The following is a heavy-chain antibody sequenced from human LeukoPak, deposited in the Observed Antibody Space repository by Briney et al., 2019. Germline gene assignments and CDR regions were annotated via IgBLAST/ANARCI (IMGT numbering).Heavy chain of an antibody. D-gene: IGHD2-21*02. CDR2: INSDGSST. V-gene: IGHV3-74*01. Sequence: GGSLRLSCAASGFTFSSYWMHWVRQAPGKGLVWVSRINSDGSSTSYADSVKGRFTISRDNAKNTLYLQMNSLRAEDTAVYYSARERVVVTAIEDCYYGMDVWGQGTTVTVSS. CDR1: GFTFSSYW. J-gene: IGHJ6*02. CDR3: ARERVVVTAIEDCYYGMDV.